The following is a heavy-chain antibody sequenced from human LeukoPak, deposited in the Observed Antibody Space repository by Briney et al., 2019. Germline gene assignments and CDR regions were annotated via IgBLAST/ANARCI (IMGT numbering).Heavy chain of an antibody. J-gene: IGHJ4*02. D-gene: IGHD3-10*01. CDR1: GFTFSSYN. CDR2: ISTSGSYI. Sequence: GGSLRLSCAASGFTFSSYNMNWVRQAPGKGLQWVSFISTSGSYIYYADSLKGRFTISRDNAKNSLYLQMNSLRVEDTAVYYCAKVAKYYYGSETYYFFEHWGQGTPVTASS. V-gene: IGHV3-21*01. CDR3: AKVAKYYYGSETYYFFEH.